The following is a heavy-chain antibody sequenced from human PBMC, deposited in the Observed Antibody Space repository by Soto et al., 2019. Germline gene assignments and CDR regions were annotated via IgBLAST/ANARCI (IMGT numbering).Heavy chain of an antibody. J-gene: IGHJ5*02. CDR1: GYTFTGYY. D-gene: IGHD6-13*01. CDR2: INPNSGGT. Sequence: ASVKISCKSSGYTFTGYYMHWVRQAPGQGLEWMGWINPNSGGTNYAQKFQGRVTMTRDTSISTAYMELSRLRSDDTAVYYCARVPGVRQQSNKENWFDPWGQGTLGTVSS. V-gene: IGHV1-2*02. CDR3: ARVPGVRQQSNKENWFDP.